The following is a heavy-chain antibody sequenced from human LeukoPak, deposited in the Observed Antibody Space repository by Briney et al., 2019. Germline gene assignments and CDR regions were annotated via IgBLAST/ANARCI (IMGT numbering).Heavy chain of an antibody. Sequence: SETLSLTCTVSGGSVSSGRYCWSWIRQPPGKGLEWIGSIYYSGSTNYNPSLKSRVTVSVDTSKNQFSLKLKSVTAADTAVYYCARQYSSNWYTYWGQGSLVTVSS. CDR2: IYYSGST. J-gene: IGHJ4*02. CDR1: GGSVSSGRYC. V-gene: IGHV4-61*01. D-gene: IGHD6-13*01. CDR3: ARQYSSNWYTY.